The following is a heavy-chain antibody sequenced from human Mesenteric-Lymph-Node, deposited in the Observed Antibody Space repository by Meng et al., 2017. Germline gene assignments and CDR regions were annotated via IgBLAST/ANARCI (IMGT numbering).Heavy chain of an antibody. D-gene: IGHD6-13*01. V-gene: IGHV3-15*01. CDR2: IKSKTDGGTT. CDR3: TTDVVAAAGTIDY. CDR1: GFTFSNAW. J-gene: IGHJ4*02. Sequence: SCAASGFTFSNAWMSWVRPAPGKGLKWVGRIKSKTDGGTTDYAAPVKGRFTISRDGSKTTLYLQMNSLKTEDTAVYYCTTDVVAAAGTIDYWGQGTLVTVSS.